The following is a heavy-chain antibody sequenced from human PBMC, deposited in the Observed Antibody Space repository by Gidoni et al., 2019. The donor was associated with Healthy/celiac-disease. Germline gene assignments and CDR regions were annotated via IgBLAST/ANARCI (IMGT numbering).Heavy chain of an antibody. V-gene: IGHV4-59*01. Sequence: QVQLQESGPGLVKPSETLSLTCTVSGGSISSYYWSWIRQPPGKGLEWIGYIYYSGSTNYNPSLKSRVTISVDTSKNQFSLKLSSVTAADTAVYYCARIMGYGDYFEGIDYWGQGTLVTVSS. CDR2: IYYSGST. J-gene: IGHJ4*02. CDR1: GGSISSYY. CDR3: ARIMGYGDYFEGIDY. D-gene: IGHD4-17*01.